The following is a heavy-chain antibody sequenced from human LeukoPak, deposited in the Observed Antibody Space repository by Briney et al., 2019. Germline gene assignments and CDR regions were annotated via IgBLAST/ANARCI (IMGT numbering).Heavy chain of an antibody. CDR2: IYYSGST. CDR1: GGSISSGDYY. J-gene: IGHJ4*02. Sequence: SQTLSLTCTVSGGSISSGDYYWSWIRQPPGKGLKWIGYIYYSGSTYYNPSLKSRVTISVDTSKNQFSLKLSSVTAADTAVYYCARDSYGDYAGYWGQGTLVNVSS. V-gene: IGHV4-30-4*01. CDR3: ARDSYGDYAGY. D-gene: IGHD4-17*01.